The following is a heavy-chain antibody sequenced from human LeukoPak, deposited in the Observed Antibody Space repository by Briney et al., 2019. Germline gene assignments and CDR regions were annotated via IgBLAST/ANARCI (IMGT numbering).Heavy chain of an antibody. CDR2: IKQDGSEK. D-gene: IGHD3-10*01. CDR3: ARVGGAYYGSGSYYSDY. Sequence: GGSLRLSCAVSGFTFSRYWMSWVRQAPGKGLEWVANIKQDGSEKHYVDSVKGRFTISRDNAKNSLYLQMNSLRAEDTAVYYCARVGGAYYGSGSYYSDYWGQGTLVTVSS. V-gene: IGHV3-7*01. J-gene: IGHJ4*02. CDR1: GFTFSRYW.